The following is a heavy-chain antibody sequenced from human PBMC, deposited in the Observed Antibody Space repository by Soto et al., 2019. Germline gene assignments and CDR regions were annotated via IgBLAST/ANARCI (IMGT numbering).Heavy chain of an antibody. V-gene: IGHV1-24*01. D-gene: IGHD5-18*01. CDR1: GHPLTELS. J-gene: IGHJ4*02. CDR2: FAPEDGET. Sequence: ASVKVYCKVSGHPLTELSMHWVRQAPGKGLEWMGGFAPEDGETIYAQKFQGRVNMTEATSTETAYMELSSLRSEDTAVHYCANIQLWSYFDYWGQGTLVTVSS. CDR3: ANIQLWSYFDY.